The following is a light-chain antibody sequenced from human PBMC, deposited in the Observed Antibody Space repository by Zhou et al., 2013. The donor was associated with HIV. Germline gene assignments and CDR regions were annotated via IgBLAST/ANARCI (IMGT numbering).Light chain of an antibody. V-gene: IGKV3-15*01. J-gene: IGKJ1*01. CDR1: QSVTNN. Sequence: IVMTQSPATLSVSPGERVTLSCRASQSVTNNLAWYLQKPGQAPRLLIYDASTRATGIPDRFSGTGSGTEFTLTISGLHSEDFAFYYCQQYNEWPRTFGQGTKVDIE. CDR2: DAS. CDR3: QQYNEWPRT.